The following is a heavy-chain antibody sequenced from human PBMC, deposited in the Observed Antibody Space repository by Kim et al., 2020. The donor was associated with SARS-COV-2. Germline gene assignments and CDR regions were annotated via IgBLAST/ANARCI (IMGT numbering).Heavy chain of an antibody. CDR3: AREKGRGYSYGSLGAAFDI. Sequence: SRVTISVDTSKNQFSLKMSSVTAADTAVYYCAREKGRGYSYGSLGAAFDIWGQETIVTVSS. D-gene: IGHD5-18*01. J-gene: IGHJ3*02. V-gene: IGHV4-31*02.